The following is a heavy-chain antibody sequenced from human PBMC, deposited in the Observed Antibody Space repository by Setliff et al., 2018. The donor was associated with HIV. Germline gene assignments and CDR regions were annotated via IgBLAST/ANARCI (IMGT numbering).Heavy chain of an antibody. V-gene: IGHV1-24*01. J-gene: IGHJ4*02. Sequence: GASVKVSCKVSGYTLTEVSIHWVRQAPGKGLEWMGGFDPEDDETVYAQKFQGRVTMTTDTSTGTFYMELNSLRSEDTAVYYCVRDARGWLKHLDWGQGTLVTVSS. CDR2: FDPEDDET. D-gene: IGHD5-12*01. CDR1: GYTLTEVS. CDR3: VRDARGWLKHLD.